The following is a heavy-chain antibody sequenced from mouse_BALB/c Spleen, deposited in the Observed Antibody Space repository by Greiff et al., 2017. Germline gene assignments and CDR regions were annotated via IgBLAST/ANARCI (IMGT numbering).Heavy chain of an antibody. CDR2: ISTYYGDA. CDR3: ASRQRGLGEYYAMDY. D-gene: IGHD3-2*01. Sequence: QVQLQQSGAELVRPGVSVKISCKGSGYTFPDYAMHWVKQSHAKSLEWIGVISTYYGDASYNQKFKGKATMTVDKSSSTAYMELARLTSEDSAIYYCASRQRGLGEYYAMDYWGQGTSVTVSS. V-gene: IGHV1S137*01. J-gene: IGHJ4*01. CDR1: GYTFPDYA.